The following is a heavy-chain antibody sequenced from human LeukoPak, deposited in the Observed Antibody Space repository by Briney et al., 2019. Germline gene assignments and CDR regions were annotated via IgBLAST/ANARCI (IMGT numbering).Heavy chain of an antibody. J-gene: IGHJ4*02. CDR2: INPNSGDT. V-gene: IGHV1-2*02. Sequence: ASVKVSCKAFGYTSTGDFMHWVRQAPGQGLEWMGWINPNSGDTNYADKFQGRVTMTRDRSISTAYMDLSGLTSDDTAVYYCVRRGDGYVYDYWGQGTLVTVSS. D-gene: IGHD5-12*01. CDR1: GYTSTGDF. CDR3: VRRGDGYVYDY.